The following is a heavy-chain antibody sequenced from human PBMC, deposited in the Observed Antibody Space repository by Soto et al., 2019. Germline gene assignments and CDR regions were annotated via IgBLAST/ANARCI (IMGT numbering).Heavy chain of an antibody. CDR2: IIPIFGTA. Sequence: ASVKVSCKASGGTFSSYATSWVRQAPGQGLEWMGGIIPIFGTANYAQKFQGRVTITADESTSTAYMELSSLRSEDTAVYYCAREVGATTGSWFDPWGQGTLVTVSS. J-gene: IGHJ5*02. CDR1: GGTFSSYA. V-gene: IGHV1-69*13. D-gene: IGHD1-26*01. CDR3: AREVGATTGSWFDP.